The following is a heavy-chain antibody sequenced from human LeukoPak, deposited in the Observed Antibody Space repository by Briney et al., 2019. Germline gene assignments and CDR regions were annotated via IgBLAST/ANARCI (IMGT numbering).Heavy chain of an antibody. CDR2: ISGSGSST. CDR3: AKDSSGLTPFY. J-gene: IGHJ4*02. Sequence: GGSLRLSCAASGFTFSTYVMSWVRQAPGKGLEWVSVISGSGSSTYYADSVKGRFTISRDNSKNTLYLQMNSLRAEDTAVYYCAKDSSGLTPFYWGPGNLVTVSS. V-gene: IGHV3-23*01. D-gene: IGHD6-19*01. CDR1: GFTFSTYV.